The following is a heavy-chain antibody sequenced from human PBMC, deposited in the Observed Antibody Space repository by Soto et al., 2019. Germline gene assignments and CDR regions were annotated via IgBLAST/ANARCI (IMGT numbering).Heavy chain of an antibody. Sequence: ASVKVSCKASGYTFTTYYMHWVRQATGQGLEWLGMINPSDGGTSYAQKFQGRVTMTRDTSTSTVYMELSGLRSEDTAVYYCFTTMLRGVYFDYWGQGTLVTVSS. V-gene: IGHV1-46*01. CDR2: INPSDGGT. CDR3: FTTMLRGVYFDY. J-gene: IGHJ4*02. CDR1: GYTFTTYY. D-gene: IGHD3-10*01.